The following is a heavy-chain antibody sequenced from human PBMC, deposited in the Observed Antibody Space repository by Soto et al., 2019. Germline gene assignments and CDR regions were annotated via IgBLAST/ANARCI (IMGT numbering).Heavy chain of an antibody. Sequence: ASVKVSCKASGCTFTSYYMHWVRQAPGQGLEWMGIINPSGGSTSYAQKFQGRVAMTRDTSTSTVYMELSSLRSEDTAVYYCARDVVATVHGSWFDPWGQGTLVTVSS. CDR1: GCTFTSYY. V-gene: IGHV1-46*01. D-gene: IGHD2-21*01. CDR3: ARDVVATVHGSWFDP. CDR2: INPSGGST. J-gene: IGHJ5*02.